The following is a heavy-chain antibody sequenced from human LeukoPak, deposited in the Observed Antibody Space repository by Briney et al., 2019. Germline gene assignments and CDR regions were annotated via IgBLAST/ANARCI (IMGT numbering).Heavy chain of an antibody. CDR2: ISSSGSTI. CDR1: GFTFSDYY. Sequence: PGGSLRLSCAASGFTFSDYYMSWIRQAPGKGLEWVSYISSSGSTIYYADSVKGRFTISRDNANNSLYLQMNSLRAEDTALYYCARDAYYYYYMDVWGKGTTVTVSS. J-gene: IGHJ6*03. CDR3: ARDAYYYYYMDV. V-gene: IGHV3-11*01.